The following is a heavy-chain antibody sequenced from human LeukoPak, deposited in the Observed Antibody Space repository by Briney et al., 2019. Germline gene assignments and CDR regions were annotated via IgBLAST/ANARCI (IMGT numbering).Heavy chain of an antibody. CDR2: INPSGGST. V-gene: IGHV1-46*01. J-gene: IGHJ4*02. D-gene: IGHD3-9*01. Sequence: ASVKVSCKASGYTFTSYYMHWVRQAPGQGLEWMGIINPSGGSTSYAQKFQGRVTMTRDTSTSTVYMELSSLRSDDTAVYYCAREFYDILTGGPLDYWGQGTLVTVSS. CDR3: AREFYDILTGGPLDY. CDR1: GYTFTSYY.